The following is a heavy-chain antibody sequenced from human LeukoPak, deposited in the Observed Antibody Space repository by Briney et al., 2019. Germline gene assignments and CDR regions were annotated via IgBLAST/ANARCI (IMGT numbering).Heavy chain of an antibody. Sequence: GGSLRLSCAASGFTFSSYSMNWVRQAPGKGLEWVSSISSSSSYIYNADSVKGRFTISRDNAKNSLYLQMNSLRAEDTAVYYCARSPPLAGRIAVAKTWFDYWGQGTLVTVSS. CDR2: ISSSSSYI. V-gene: IGHV3-21*01. CDR3: ARSPPLAGRIAVAKTWFDY. D-gene: IGHD6-19*01. CDR1: GFTFSSYS. J-gene: IGHJ4*02.